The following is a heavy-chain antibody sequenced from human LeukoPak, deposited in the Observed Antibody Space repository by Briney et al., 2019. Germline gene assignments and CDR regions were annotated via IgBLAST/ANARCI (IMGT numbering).Heavy chain of an antibody. D-gene: IGHD3/OR15-3a*01. V-gene: IGHV3-15*01. Sequence: KPGGSLRLSCAASGPTFNNAWMSWVRQAPGKGLEWVGRIKSKTDGGATDYAAPAKGRFTISRDDSENTVYLQMNSLKTEDTAVYYCTTWTSHWGQGTLVTVSS. CDR2: IKSKTDGGAT. CDR1: GPTFNNAW. CDR3: TTWTSH. J-gene: IGHJ4*02.